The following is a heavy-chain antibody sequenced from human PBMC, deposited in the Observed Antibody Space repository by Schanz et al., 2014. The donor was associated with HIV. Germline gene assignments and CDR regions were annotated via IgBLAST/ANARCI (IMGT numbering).Heavy chain of an antibody. CDR3: ASGVRGHYYYYAMDV. Sequence: QVQLVESGGGVVQPGRSLRLSCAASGFTFSSFAMHWVRQAPGKGLEWVSVISYDGSNTYYADSVTGRFTISRDNSKNTLYLQMNSLRLEDTAVYYCASGVRGHYYYYAMDVWGQGTTVTVSS. CDR2: ISYDGSNT. V-gene: IGHV3-30-3*01. D-gene: IGHD3-16*01. J-gene: IGHJ6*02. CDR1: GFTFSSFA.